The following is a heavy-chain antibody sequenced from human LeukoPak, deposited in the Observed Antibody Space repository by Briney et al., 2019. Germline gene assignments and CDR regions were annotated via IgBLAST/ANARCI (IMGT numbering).Heavy chain of an antibody. D-gene: IGHD1-1*01. Sequence: GGSLRLSCAASGFTFSTYSFNWVRQAPGKGLEWVSSISSSIIYIYYADSVKGRFTISRDNAKNSLYLQMNSLRAEDTAVYYCARGGQGNWPTPFDSWGQGTLVTVSS. CDR1: GFTFSTYS. CDR3: ARGGQGNWPTPFDS. J-gene: IGHJ4*02. CDR2: ISSSIIYI. V-gene: IGHV3-21*01.